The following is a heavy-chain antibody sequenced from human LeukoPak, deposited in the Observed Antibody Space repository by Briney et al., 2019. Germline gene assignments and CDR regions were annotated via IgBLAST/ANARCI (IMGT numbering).Heavy chain of an antibody. CDR1: GFTFNNYW. CDR2: INNDGSDT. Sequence: PGGSLRLSCATSGFTFNNYWMHWVRQAPGRGLVWVSHINNDGSDTIYADAVKGRFTVSRDNAKNTMYLQMNSLRADDTAVYYCVRGEGWYCGSTSCFTYWFDPWGQGALVTVSS. CDR3: VRGEGWYCGSTSCFTYWFDP. J-gene: IGHJ5*02. D-gene: IGHD2-2*01. V-gene: IGHV3-74*01.